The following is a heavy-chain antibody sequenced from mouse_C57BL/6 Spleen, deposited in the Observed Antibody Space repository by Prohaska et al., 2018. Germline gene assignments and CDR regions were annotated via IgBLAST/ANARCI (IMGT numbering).Heavy chain of an antibody. CDR2: IDPSDSYT. J-gene: IGHJ2*01. CDR1: GYTFTSYW. CDR3: ASPNPPFDY. Sequence: QVQLQQPGAELVKPGASVKLSCKASGYTFTSYWMQWVKQRPGQGLEWIGEIDPSDSYTNYNQKFKGKATLTVDTSSSTAYMQLSSLTSEDSAVYYCASPNPPFDYWGQGTTLTVSS. V-gene: IGHV1-50*01.